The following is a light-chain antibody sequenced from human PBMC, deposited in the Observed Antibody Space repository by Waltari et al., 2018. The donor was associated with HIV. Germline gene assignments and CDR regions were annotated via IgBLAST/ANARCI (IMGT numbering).Light chain of an antibody. CDR1: SSDVGAYNL. Sequence: QTALTQPASVSGSPGQSITISCTGTSSDVGAYNLVSWYQQYPGKAPRLIIYDVSERPAGVSNRFTGSKSGNTASLTISGLQAEDEADYYCCSYVSEIVPCVFGGGTKLTVL. V-gene: IGLV2-23*02. J-gene: IGLJ3*02. CDR3: CSYVSEIVPCV. CDR2: DVS.